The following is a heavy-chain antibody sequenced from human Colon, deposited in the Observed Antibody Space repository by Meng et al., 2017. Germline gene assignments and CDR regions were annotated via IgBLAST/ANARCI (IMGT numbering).Heavy chain of an antibody. CDR3: ARDTTMTTGF. Sequence: SVQVSCKASGYTFTAYYVHWVRQAPGQGLEWMGRINPNSGGTNYAQKFQGRVTMTRDTSISTAYMELSRLRSDDTAVYYCARDTTMTTGFWGQGTLVTVSS. V-gene: IGHV1-2*06. J-gene: IGHJ4*02. CDR1: GYTFTAYY. CDR2: INPNSGGT. D-gene: IGHD4-17*01.